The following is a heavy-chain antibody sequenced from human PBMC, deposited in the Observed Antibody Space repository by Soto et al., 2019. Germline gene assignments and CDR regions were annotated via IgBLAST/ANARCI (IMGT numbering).Heavy chain of an antibody. D-gene: IGHD2-21*01. CDR3: ARSLLGFHRRFRFDP. CDR1: GFTFSSYS. CDR2: ISSSSSTI. V-gene: IGHV3-48*01. Sequence: GGSLRLSCAASGFTFSSYSMNWVRQAPGKGLEWVSYISSSSSTIYYADSVKGRFTISRDNAKNSLYLQMNSLRAEDTAVYYCARSLLGFHRRFRFDPWGQGTLVTVSS. J-gene: IGHJ5*02.